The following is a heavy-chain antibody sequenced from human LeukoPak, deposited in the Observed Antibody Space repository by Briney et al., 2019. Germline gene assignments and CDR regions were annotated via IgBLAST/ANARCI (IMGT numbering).Heavy chain of an antibody. Sequence: SETLSLTCTVSGGSISSGSYYWSWIRQPAGKGLEWIGRIYTSGSTNYNPSLKSRVTISVDTSKNQFSLKLSSVTAADTAVYYCARGILAGLDYWDQGTLVTVSS. CDR3: ARGILAGLDY. D-gene: IGHD3/OR15-3a*01. CDR1: GGSISSGSYY. CDR2: IYTSGST. V-gene: IGHV4-61*02. J-gene: IGHJ4*02.